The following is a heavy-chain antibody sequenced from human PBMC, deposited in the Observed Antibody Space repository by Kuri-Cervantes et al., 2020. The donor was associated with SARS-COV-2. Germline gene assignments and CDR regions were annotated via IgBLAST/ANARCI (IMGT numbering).Heavy chain of an antibody. J-gene: IGHJ4*02. D-gene: IGHD6-19*01. Sequence: ASVKVSCKASGYTFTNYGISWVRQAPGQGLEWMGWISAYNDNINYAQKLQGRVTMTTDTSASTAYMELRSMKSDDTAVYYCARGEIAVAGTVDYWGQGTLVTVSS. CDR1: GYTFTNYG. V-gene: IGHV1-18*01. CDR3: ARGEIAVAGTVDY. CDR2: ISAYNDNI.